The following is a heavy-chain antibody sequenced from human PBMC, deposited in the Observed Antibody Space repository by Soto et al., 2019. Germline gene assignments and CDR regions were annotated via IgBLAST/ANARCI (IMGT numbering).Heavy chain of an antibody. CDR3: ARALLWFGELLSFGWFDP. V-gene: IGHV4-30-4*01. CDR2: IYYSGST. CDR1: GGSISNRDYY. J-gene: IGHJ5*02. Sequence: PSETLSLTCTVSGGSISNRDYYWSWIRQPPGKGLEWIGYIYYSGSTYYNPSLKSRVTISVDTSKNQFSLKLSSVTAADTAVYYCARALLWFGELLSFGWFDPWGQGTLVTVSS. D-gene: IGHD3-10*01.